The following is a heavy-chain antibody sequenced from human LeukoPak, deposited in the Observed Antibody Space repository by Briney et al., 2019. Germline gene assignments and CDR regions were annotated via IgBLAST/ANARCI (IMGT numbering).Heavy chain of an antibody. CDR3: ARDQGSMIVVRPTNGYFDL. D-gene: IGHD3-22*01. Sequence: GGSLRLFCAASGFTFSNYWMSWVRQASGKGLEWLANINQDGSEMYYVDSAKGRFTISRDNGKNCLYLQINSLRADDTAVYYCARDQGSMIVVRPTNGYFDLWGRGTLVTVAS. CDR2: INQDGSEM. CDR1: GFTFSNYW. V-gene: IGHV3-7*01. J-gene: IGHJ2*01.